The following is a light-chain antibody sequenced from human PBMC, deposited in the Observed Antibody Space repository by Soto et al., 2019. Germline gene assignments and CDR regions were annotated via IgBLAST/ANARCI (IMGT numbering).Light chain of an antibody. CDR1: QSISNN. J-gene: IGKJ1*01. CDR2: GAS. Sequence: EIVMTQSQATLSVAPGERATLSCRASQSISNNLAGYQQTPGQAPRRLIYGASTRATGIPARFSGSGSGTECTLIISSLQSEDSALYYCHQYDNWLSRTFGQGTRVEIK. CDR3: HQYDNWLSRT. V-gene: IGKV3-15*01.